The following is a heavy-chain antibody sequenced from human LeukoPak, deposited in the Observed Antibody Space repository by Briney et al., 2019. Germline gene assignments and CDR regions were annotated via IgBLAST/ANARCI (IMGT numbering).Heavy chain of an antibody. V-gene: IGHV1-18*01. Sequence: ASVKVSCKASGYTFTSYGISWARQAPGQGLEWMGWISAYNGNTNYAQKLQGRVTMTTDTSTSTAYMELRSLRSDDTAVYYCARGIPDYDFWSGYYSTDYYGMDVWGQGTTVTVSS. CDR2: ISAYNGNT. D-gene: IGHD3-3*01. CDR3: ARGIPDYDFWSGYYSTDYYGMDV. CDR1: GYTFTSYG. J-gene: IGHJ6*02.